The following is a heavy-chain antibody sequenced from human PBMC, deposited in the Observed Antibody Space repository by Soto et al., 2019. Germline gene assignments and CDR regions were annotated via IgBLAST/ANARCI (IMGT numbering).Heavy chain of an antibody. Sequence: QVQLVQSGTEVKKPGASVKVSCKASGYVFTTYFMHWVRQAPGQGLEWMGRINPSSGSTTYAQHLQGRVTLTRDTSTSTLLMDLSSLISEDAAVYYCARGGYSVGLQFFDYWGQGTLVTVSS. CDR1: GYVFTTYF. J-gene: IGHJ4*02. CDR3: ARGGYSVGLQFFDY. CDR2: INPSSGST. D-gene: IGHD5-18*01. V-gene: IGHV1-46*01.